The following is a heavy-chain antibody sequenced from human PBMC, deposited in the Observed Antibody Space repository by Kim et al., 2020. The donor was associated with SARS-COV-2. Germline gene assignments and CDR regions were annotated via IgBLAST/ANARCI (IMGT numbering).Heavy chain of an antibody. V-gene: IGHV3-30*04. D-gene: IGHD6-19*01. CDR3: APPRDHYSSGWCSSFDY. CDR2: ISYDGSNK. CDR1: GFTFSSYA. Sequence: GGSLRLSCAASGFTFSSYAMHWVRQAPGKGLEWVAVISYDGSNKYYVDSVKGRFTISRDNSKNTLYLQMNSLRAEDTAVYYCAPPRDHYSSGWCSSFDYWGQGTLVTVSS. J-gene: IGHJ4*02.